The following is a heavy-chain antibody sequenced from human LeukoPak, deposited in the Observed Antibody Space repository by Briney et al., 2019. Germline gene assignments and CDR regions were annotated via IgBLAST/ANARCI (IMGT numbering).Heavy chain of an antibody. D-gene: IGHD2-8*01. Sequence: GGSLRLSCAASGFTVGNNYMNWVRQAPGKGLEWVSLIFSHGETSYADSVKDRFTISRDNSKNTLYLQMNGLRVEDTAVYYCARDPPAVSINTYAWGQGTLVTVSP. CDR1: GFTVGNNY. CDR3: ARDPPAVSINTYA. CDR2: IFSHGET. J-gene: IGHJ4*02. V-gene: IGHV3-66*01.